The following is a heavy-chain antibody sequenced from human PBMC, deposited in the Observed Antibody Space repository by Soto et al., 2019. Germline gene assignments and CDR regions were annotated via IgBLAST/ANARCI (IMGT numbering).Heavy chain of an antibody. CDR3: AKAFYGDYGFAY. V-gene: IGHV3-30*18. Sequence: GGSLRLSCAASGFTFSSYGMHWVRQAPGKGLEWVAVISYDGSNKYYADSVKGRFTISRDNSKNTLYLQMNSLRAEDTAVYYCAKAFYGDYGFAYWGQGTLVTVSS. D-gene: IGHD4-17*01. J-gene: IGHJ4*02. CDR1: GFTFSSYG. CDR2: ISYDGSNK.